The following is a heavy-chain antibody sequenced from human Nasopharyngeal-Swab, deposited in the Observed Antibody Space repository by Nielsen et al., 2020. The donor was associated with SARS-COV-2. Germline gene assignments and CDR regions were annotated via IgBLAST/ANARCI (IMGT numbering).Heavy chain of an antibody. CDR3: AREDASPTAFFDS. J-gene: IGHJ4*02. D-gene: IGHD6-6*01. CDR2: IYYGGNT. Sequence: RQAPGKGLEWMGYIYYGGNTNYNPSLKSRLTISVDTSKNQFSLRLISVTAADTAVYYCAREDASPTAFFDSWGQGMLVTVSS. V-gene: IGHV4-59*01.